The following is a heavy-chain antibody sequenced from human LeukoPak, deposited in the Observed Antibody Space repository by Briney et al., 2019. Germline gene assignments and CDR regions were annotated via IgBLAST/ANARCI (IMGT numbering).Heavy chain of an antibody. D-gene: IGHD2-15*01. CDR2: ISYDGSNK. CDR3: ARDRSNVVVAYFDY. V-gene: IGHV3-30*04. J-gene: IGHJ4*02. Sequence: GGSLRLSCAASGFTFSSYAMHWVRQAPGKGLEWVAVISYDGSNKYYADSVKGRFTISRDNSKSTLYLQMNSLRAEDTAVYYCARDRSNVVVAYFDYWGQGTLVTVSS. CDR1: GFTFSSYA.